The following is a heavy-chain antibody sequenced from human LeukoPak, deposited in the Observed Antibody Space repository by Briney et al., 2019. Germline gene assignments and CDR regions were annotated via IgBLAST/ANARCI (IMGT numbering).Heavy chain of an antibody. Sequence: GSLSLSCAASGFDFHNYVIHWVRQAPAKGLELVAVISSDVNIKYYADSVKGRFTISRDSSSKMVSLQMNSLGTEDTAVYYCVREGFYESGSLPTFYFDYWGQGTLVTVSS. J-gene: IGHJ4*02. CDR3: VREGFYESGSLPTFYFDY. V-gene: IGHV3-30-3*01. CDR2: ISSDVNIK. D-gene: IGHD3-10*01. CDR1: GFDFHNYV.